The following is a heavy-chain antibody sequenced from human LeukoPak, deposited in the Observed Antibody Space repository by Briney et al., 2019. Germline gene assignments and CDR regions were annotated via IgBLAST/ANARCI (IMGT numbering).Heavy chain of an antibody. V-gene: IGHV4-34*01. CDR1: GGAFSGYY. J-gene: IGHJ4*02. CDR2: INYSGTT. CDR3: ARRGEWTAWNFDY. Sequence: PSETLSLTCAVKGGAFSGYYWSWIRQSPEQGLVWIGEINYSGTTISNPSLESRVSMSMDLTRKRFSLELTSVTAADTAVYYCARRGEWTAWNFDYWAQGSLVTVSS. D-gene: IGHD3/OR15-3a*01.